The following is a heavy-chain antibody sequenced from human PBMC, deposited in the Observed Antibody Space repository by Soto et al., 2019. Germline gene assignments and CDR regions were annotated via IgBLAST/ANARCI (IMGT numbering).Heavy chain of an antibody. CDR1: GFTFSSYA. Sequence: GESLKISCAASGFTFSSYAMSWVRQAPGKGLEWVSAISGSGGSTYYADSVKGRFTISRDNSKNTLYLQMNSLRAEDTAVYYCARGATIRDAFDIWGQGTMVTVSS. J-gene: IGHJ3*02. D-gene: IGHD5-12*01. V-gene: IGHV3-23*01. CDR3: ARGATIRDAFDI. CDR2: ISGSGGST.